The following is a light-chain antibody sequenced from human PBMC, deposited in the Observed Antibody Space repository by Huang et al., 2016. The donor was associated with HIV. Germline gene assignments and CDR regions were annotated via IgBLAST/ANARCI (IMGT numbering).Light chain of an antibody. CDR2: DAS. CDR3: QQYGSSPLT. CDR1: QSFSSSY. V-gene: IGKV3D-20*01. J-gene: IGKJ4*01. Sequence: IVLTQSPATLSLSPGERATLSCGASQSFSSSYLAWYQQKPGLAPRLLIYDASSRATGIPDRFSGSGSGTDFTLTISRLEPEDFAVYYCQQYGSSPLTFGGGTKVEIK.